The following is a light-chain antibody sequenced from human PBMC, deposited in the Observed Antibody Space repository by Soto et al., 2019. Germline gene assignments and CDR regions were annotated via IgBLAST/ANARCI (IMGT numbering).Light chain of an antibody. Sequence: EIVLTQTPGTLSLSPGERATLSCRASQSVSSIYLAWYQQKPGQAPRILIYDVSSRATGIPDRFSGSGSGTDFTLTISRLEPEDFAVFYCQQYGTSPYTFGQGTKLEIK. CDR3: QQYGTSPYT. CDR1: QSVSSIY. J-gene: IGKJ2*01. CDR2: DVS. V-gene: IGKV3-20*01.